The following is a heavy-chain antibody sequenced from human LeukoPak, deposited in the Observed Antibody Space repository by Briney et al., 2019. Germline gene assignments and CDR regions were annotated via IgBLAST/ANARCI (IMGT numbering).Heavy chain of an antibody. V-gene: IGHV3-30*02. CDR2: IRHDGTDQ. CDR1: GFTFS. CDR3: AKDGNWASVS. Sequence: GGSLRLSCVGSGFTFSVHWVRQVPGKGLEWLTFIRHDGTDQHYADSVRGRFTISRDNSKNTVYLQMNSLRPEDTGLYYCAKDGNWASVSWGQGTLVTVSS. D-gene: IGHD7-27*01. J-gene: IGHJ5*02.